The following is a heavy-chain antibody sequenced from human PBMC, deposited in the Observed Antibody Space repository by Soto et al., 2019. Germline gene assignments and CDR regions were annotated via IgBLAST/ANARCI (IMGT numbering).Heavy chain of an antibody. CDR2: ISSTTNYI. J-gene: IGHJ4*02. Sequence: LRLSCAAAVFPFTRYSMNWVRQAPGKGLEWVSSISSTTNYIYYADSMKGRFTVSRDNAKNSVYLEMNSLSAEDTAVYYCARESEDLTSNFDYWGQGTLVTVSS. CDR3: ARESEDLTSNFDY. CDR1: VFPFTRYS. V-gene: IGHV3-21*01.